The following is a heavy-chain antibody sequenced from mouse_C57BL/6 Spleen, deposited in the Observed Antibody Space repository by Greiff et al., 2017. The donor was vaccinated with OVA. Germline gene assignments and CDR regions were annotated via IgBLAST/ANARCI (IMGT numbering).Heavy chain of an antibody. CDR1: GYTFTSYW. D-gene: IGHD1-1*01. V-gene: IGHV1-61*01. CDR2: IYPSDSET. J-gene: IGHJ3*01. CDR3: ARYDYGSSY. Sequence: VQLQQPGAELVRPGSSVKLSCKASGYTFTSYWMDWVKQRPGQGLEWIGNIYPSDSETHYNQKFKDKATLTVDKSSSTAYMQLSSLTSEDSAVYYCARYDYGSSYWGQGTLVTVSA.